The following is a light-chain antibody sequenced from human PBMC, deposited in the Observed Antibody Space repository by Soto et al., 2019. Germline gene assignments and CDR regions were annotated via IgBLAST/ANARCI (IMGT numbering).Light chain of an antibody. Sequence: DIQMTQSPSTLSASVGDRVTITCRASQSISSWLAWYQQKPGKAPKLLIYDASNLESGVPSRFSGGGSGTEFSLTISSLQPDDFATYYCQQYNSYSPWTFGQVTKVDIK. CDR1: QSISSW. CDR3: QQYNSYSPWT. J-gene: IGKJ1*01. CDR2: DAS. V-gene: IGKV1-5*01.